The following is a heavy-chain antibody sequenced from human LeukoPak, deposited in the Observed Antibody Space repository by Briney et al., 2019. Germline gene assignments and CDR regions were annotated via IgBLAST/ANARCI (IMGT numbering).Heavy chain of an antibody. V-gene: IGHV1-2*02. Sequence: ASVKVSCKASGYTFTSYGISWVRQAPGQGLEWMGWINPNSGGTNYAQKFQGRVTMTSDTSISTAYMELTRLTSDDTAVYYCARTSFWESPVNWFDPWGQGTLVTVSS. J-gene: IGHJ5*02. CDR1: GYTFTSYG. CDR2: INPNSGGT. D-gene: IGHD3-16*01. CDR3: ARTSFWESPVNWFDP.